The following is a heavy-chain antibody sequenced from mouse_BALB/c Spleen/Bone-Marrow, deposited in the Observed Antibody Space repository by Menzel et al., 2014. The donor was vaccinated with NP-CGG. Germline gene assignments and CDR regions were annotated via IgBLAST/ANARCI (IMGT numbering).Heavy chain of an antibody. J-gene: IGHJ1*01. CDR1: GFNIKDTY. D-gene: IGHD1-2*01. CDR3: ARGGTTATWYFDV. CDR2: IDPANGNT. V-gene: IGHV14-3*02. Sequence: EVKLQESGAELVKPGASVKLSCTASGFNIKDTYMHWVKQRPEQGLEWIGRIDPANGNTKYDPNFQGKATITADTSSNTAYLQLSSLTSEDTAVYYCARGGTTATWYFDVWGAGTTVTVSS.